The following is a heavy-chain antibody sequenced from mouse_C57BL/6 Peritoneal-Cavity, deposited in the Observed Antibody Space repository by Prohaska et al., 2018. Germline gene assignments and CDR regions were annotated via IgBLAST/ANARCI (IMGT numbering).Heavy chain of an antibody. J-gene: IGHJ3*01. Sequence: QVQLQQSGAELVKPGASVKLSCKASGYTFTSYWMQWVKQRPGQGLEWIGEIDPSDSYTNYNQKFKGKATLTVDTSSSTAYMQLSSLTSEDSAVYYCATLVLAYWGQGTLVTVSA. D-gene: IGHD2-10*02. CDR2: IDPSDSYT. V-gene: IGHV1-50*01. CDR3: ATLVLAY. CDR1: GYTFTSYW.